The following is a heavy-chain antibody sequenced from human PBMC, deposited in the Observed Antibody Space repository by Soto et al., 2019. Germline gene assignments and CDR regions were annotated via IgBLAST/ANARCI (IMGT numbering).Heavy chain of an antibody. V-gene: IGHV3-15*01. CDR1: GFTFSNVW. Sequence: EVQLVESGGGLVKPGESLRLSCAASGFTFSNVWMSWVRQAPGKGLEWVGRIKSKTDGGTTDYAAPVKGRFTISRDDSKNTLYLQVNSLKTEDTAVYYCTTGRVVGATFYDPTLNQGYWGQGTLVTVSS. J-gene: IGHJ4*02. D-gene: IGHD1-26*01. CDR2: IKSKTDGGTT. CDR3: TTGRVVGATFYDPTLNQGY.